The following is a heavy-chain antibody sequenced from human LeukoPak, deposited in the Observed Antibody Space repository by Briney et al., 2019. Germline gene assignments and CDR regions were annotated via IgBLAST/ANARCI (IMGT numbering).Heavy chain of an antibody. J-gene: IGHJ4*02. CDR2: IIPIFGTA. CDR1: GGTFSSYA. D-gene: IGHD4-23*01. CDR3: AKSWVYGGYDY. V-gene: IGHV1-69*05. Sequence: ASVKVSCKASGGTFSSYAISWVRQAPGQGLEWMGGIIPIFGTANYAQKFQGRVTITTDESTSTAYMELSSLRSEDTAVYYCAKSWVYGGYDYWGQGTLVTVSS.